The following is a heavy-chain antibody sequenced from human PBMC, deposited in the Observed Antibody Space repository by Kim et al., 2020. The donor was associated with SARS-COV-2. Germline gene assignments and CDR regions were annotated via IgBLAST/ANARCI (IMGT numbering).Heavy chain of an antibody. Sequence: YFNPSLKSRVTISVDTSKKQFSLKWTSVTAADTAVYYGARRSRGDGSPGYWGQGTLVTVSS. D-gene: IGHD3-16*01. V-gene: IGHV4-39*01. J-gene: IGHJ4*02. CDR3: ARRSRGDGSPGY.